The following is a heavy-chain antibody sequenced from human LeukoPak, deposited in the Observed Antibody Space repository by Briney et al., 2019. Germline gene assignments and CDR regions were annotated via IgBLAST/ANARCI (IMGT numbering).Heavy chain of an antibody. Sequence: ASVKVSCKASGYTFTSYGISWVRQAPGQGLEWMGWINAYNGNTNYAQKIQGRVTMTTDTSTSTAYMELRSLRSDDTAVYYCARDNDLGGYSGPRLFDYWGQGTLATASA. CDR1: GYTFTSYG. J-gene: IGHJ4*02. V-gene: IGHV1-18*01. D-gene: IGHD5-12*01. CDR2: INAYNGNT. CDR3: ARDNDLGGYSGPRLFDY.